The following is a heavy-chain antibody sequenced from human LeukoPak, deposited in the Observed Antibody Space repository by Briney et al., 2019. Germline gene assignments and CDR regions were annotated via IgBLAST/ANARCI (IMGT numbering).Heavy chain of an antibody. Sequence: GASVKVSCKASGYTFTGYHMHWVRQAPGQGLEWMGWISAYNGNTNYAQKLQGRVTMTTDTSTSTAYMELRSLRSDDTAVYYCARDLMQRDYYDSSGYYNYFDYWGQGTLVTVSS. CDR2: ISAYNGNT. D-gene: IGHD3-22*01. V-gene: IGHV1-18*04. CDR1: GYTFTGYH. J-gene: IGHJ4*02. CDR3: ARDLMQRDYYDSSGYYNYFDY.